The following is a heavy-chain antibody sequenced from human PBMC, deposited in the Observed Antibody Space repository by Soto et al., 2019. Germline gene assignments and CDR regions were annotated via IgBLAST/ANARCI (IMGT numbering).Heavy chain of an antibody. J-gene: IGHJ4*02. V-gene: IGHV4-59*08. CDR3: ARHGSGYGDYDY. Sequence: QVRLQESGPGLVKPSETLSLTCTVSGGSISSYYWSWIRQPPGKGLEWIGYIYYSGSTNYNPSLKSRVTISVDTSKNQFSLKLSSVTAADTAVYYCARHGSGYGDYDYWGQGTLVTVSS. CDR2: IYYSGST. CDR1: GGSISSYY. D-gene: IGHD4-17*01.